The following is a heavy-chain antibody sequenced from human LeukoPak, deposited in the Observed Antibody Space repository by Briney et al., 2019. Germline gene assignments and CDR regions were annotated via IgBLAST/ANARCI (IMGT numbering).Heavy chain of an antibody. CDR1: GGSISSSSYY. D-gene: IGHD6-13*01. CDR2: IYYSGST. CDR3: ARLGSWYYFA. J-gene: IGHJ4*02. Sequence: PSETLSLTCTVSGGSISSSSYYWGWIRQPPGKGLEWIGSIYYSGSTYYNPSLQSRVTISVDTSKNQFSPKLSSVTAADTAVYYCARLGSWYYFAWGQGTLVTVSS. V-gene: IGHV4-39*01.